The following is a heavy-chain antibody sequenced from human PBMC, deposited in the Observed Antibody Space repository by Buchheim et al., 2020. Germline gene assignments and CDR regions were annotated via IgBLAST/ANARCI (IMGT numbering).Heavy chain of an antibody. D-gene: IGHD3/OR15-3a*01. CDR2: IYGNDDP. J-gene: IGHJ4*02. CDR1: GFSVSSNY. CDR3: ARDTSSPARADW. Sequence: VESGGGLVQPGGSLRLSCAASGFSVSSNYMNWVRQPPGKGLEWVSLIYGNDDPKYTDSAKGRFTISRDDSQNIVFLHMNRLRVEDTAVYYCARDTSSPARADWWGRGTL. V-gene: IGHV3-66*01.